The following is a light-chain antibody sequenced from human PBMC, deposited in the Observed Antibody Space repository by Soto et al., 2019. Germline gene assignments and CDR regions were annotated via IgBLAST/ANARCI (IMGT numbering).Light chain of an antibody. CDR3: SSYTSSSTLRV. J-gene: IGLJ1*01. CDR1: SSDVGGYNY. CDR2: DVS. Sequence: QPVLTQPASVSGSPGQSITISCTGTSSDVGGYNYVSWYQQHPGKAPKLMIYDVSNRPSGVSNRFSGSKSGNTASLTISGRQSEDEADYYCSSYTSSSTLRVFGTGTKLTVL. V-gene: IGLV2-14*01.